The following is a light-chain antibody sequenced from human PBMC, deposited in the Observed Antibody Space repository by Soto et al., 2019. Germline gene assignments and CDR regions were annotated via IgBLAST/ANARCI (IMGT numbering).Light chain of an antibody. CDR3: QQYGSTTYT. CDR1: QSVSSSY. CDR2: GAS. V-gene: IGKV3-20*01. J-gene: IGKJ2*01. Sequence: EIVLTQSPGTLSLSPGERATLSCRASQSVSSSYLAWYQQKPGQAPRLLIYGASSRPTGIPDRFSGSGSGTDFTLTISRLEPEDFAVYYCQQYGSTTYTFGQGTK.